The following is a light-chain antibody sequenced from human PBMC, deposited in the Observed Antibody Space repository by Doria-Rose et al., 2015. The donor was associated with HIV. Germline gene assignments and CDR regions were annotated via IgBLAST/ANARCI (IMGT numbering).Light chain of an antibody. Sequence: TQSPGTLSLSPGERATLPCRASQSFSSTYLAWYQQKPGQAPSLLIYDGSTRATGIPDRFSASGSGTGFTLTINRLEPEDFALYYCHQYGTSWTFGQGTKVEI. J-gene: IGKJ1*01. CDR1: QSFSSTY. CDR3: HQYGTSWT. V-gene: IGKV3-20*01. CDR2: DGS.